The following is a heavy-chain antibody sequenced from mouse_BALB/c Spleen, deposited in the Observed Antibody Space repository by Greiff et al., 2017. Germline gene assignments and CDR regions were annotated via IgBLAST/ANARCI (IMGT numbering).Heavy chain of an antibody. CDR1: GYSITSGYY. V-gene: IGHV3-6*02. J-gene: IGHJ1*01. Sequence: EVQLQESGPGLVKPSQSLSLTCSVTGYSITSGYYWNWIRQFPGNKLEWMGYISYDGSNNYNPSLKNRISITRDTSKNQFFLKLNSVTTEDTATYYCAKHYGNPYWYFDVWGAGTTVTVSS. D-gene: IGHD2-1*01. CDR2: ISYDGSN. CDR3: AKHYGNPYWYFDV.